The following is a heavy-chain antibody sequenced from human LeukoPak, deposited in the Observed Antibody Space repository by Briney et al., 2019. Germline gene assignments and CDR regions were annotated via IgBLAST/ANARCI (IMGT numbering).Heavy chain of an antibody. CDR3: ARDHPIAAEDGFDY. V-gene: IGHV1-18*01. D-gene: IGHD6-13*01. Sequence: VASVKVSCKASGYTFTSYGISWMRQAPGQGLEWMGWISAYNGNTNYAQKLQGRVTTTTDTSTSTAYMELRSLRSDDTAVCYCARDHPIAAEDGFDYWGQGTLVTVSS. CDR2: ISAYNGNT. CDR1: GYTFTSYG. J-gene: IGHJ4*02.